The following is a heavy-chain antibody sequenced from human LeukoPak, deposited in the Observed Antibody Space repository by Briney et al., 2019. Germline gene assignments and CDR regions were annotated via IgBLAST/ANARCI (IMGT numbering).Heavy chain of an antibody. CDR1: GGSISSNSYY. CDR3: ARGLNYGSGSTPYYYYYMDV. V-gene: IGHV4-39*01. CDR2: IYYSGST. D-gene: IGHD3-10*01. Sequence: SETLSLTCAVSGGSISSNSYYWGWIRQPPGKGLEWVGSIYYSGSTYYNPSLKSRVTISVDTSKNQFSLKLSSVTAADTAVYYCARGLNYGSGSTPYYYYYMDVWGKGTTVTISS. J-gene: IGHJ6*03.